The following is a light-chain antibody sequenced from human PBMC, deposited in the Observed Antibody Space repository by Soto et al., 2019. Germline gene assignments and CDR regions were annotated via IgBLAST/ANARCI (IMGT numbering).Light chain of an antibody. CDR3: SSSACIYHYLL. V-gene: IGLV2-8*01. Sequence: QSVLTQPPSASGSPGQSVTISCTGTSSDIGGYNSVSWYQQHPGKAPRLMIYEVNKRPSGVPDRFSGSKSGYTASLTVSGLQTEDEAFYYGSSSACIYHYLLFGGVTKLTVL. CDR2: EVN. J-gene: IGLJ3*02. CDR1: SSDIGGYNS.